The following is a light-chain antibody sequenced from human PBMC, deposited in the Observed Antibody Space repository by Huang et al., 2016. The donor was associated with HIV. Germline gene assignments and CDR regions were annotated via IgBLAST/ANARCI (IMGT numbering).Light chain of an antibody. Sequence: VVMTQSPGTLSVSPGERVTLPCRASQSVNRNLAWYQKKPGQSPRLLIYDASTRATGIPARFSGSGSETEFTLTISSLQSEDFAIYCCQQYNNWPPRYTFGLGTKLEVK. CDR3: QQYNNWPPRYT. J-gene: IGKJ2*01. CDR2: DAS. V-gene: IGKV3D-15*01. CDR1: QSVNRN.